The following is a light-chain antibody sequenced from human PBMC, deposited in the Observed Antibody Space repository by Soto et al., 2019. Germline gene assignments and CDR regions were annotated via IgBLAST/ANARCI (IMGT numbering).Light chain of an antibody. Sequence: QSVLTQPASVSGSPGQSITISCTGTSSDIGYYNYVSWYQQHPGKAPKVMIYEVGNRPSGVSDRFSGSKSGNTASLTISGLQAEDEADHYCSSYTSSGTPFVFGTGTKVTV. CDR2: EVG. J-gene: IGLJ1*01. V-gene: IGLV2-14*01. CDR3: SSYTSSGTPFV. CDR1: SSDIGYYNY.